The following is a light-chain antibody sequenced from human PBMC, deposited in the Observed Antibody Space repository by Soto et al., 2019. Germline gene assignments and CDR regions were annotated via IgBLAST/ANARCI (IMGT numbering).Light chain of an antibody. CDR1: QSVSSSY. J-gene: IGKJ5*01. V-gene: IGKV3-20*01. CDR3: EQFGSSPIT. Sequence: EIVLTQSPGTLSLSPGERAALSCRAGQSVSSSYLAWYQQKIGQAPRLLIYGASSRATGIPDRFSGSGSGTDFTLTISRLEPEDFAEYFCEQFGSSPITFGQGTRLEIQ. CDR2: GAS.